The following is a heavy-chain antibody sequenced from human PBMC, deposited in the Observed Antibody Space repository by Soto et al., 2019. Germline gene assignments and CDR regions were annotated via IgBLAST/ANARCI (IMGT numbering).Heavy chain of an antibody. CDR2: IIPIFGTA. Sequence: QVQLVQSGAEVKKPGSSVKVSCKASGGTFSSYAISWVRQAPGQGLEWMGGIIPIFGTANYAQKFQGRVTMTSEESTSTAYMELSSLRSEDTAVYYCARDSRFLFKIGARPRNYYYGMDVWGQGTTVTVSS. J-gene: IGHJ6*02. V-gene: IGHV1-69*01. CDR3: ARDSRFLFKIGARPRNYYYGMDV. D-gene: IGHD6-6*01. CDR1: GGTFSSYA.